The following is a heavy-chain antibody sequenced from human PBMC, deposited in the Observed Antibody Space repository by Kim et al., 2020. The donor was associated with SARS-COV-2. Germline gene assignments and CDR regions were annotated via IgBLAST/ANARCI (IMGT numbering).Heavy chain of an antibody. Sequence: GGSLRLSCAASGFTFDDYAMHWVRQAPGKGLEWVSGISWNSGSIGYADSVKGRFTISRDNAKNSLYLQMNSLRAEDTALYYCAKDTSSTYYDYVWGSYRPLFQLGYYYYGMDVWGQGTTVTVSS. CDR3: AKDTSSTYYDYVWGSYRPLFQLGYYYYGMDV. CDR2: ISWNSGSI. V-gene: IGHV3-9*01. CDR1: GFTFDDYA. J-gene: IGHJ6*02. D-gene: IGHD3-16*02.